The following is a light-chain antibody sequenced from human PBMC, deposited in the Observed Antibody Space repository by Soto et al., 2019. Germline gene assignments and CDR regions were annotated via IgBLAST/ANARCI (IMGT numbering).Light chain of an antibody. CDR1: SSNIGSNT. CDR2: SNN. Sequence: QSVLTQPPSASGTPGQRVTISCSGSSSNIGSNTVNWYQQLPGTAPKLLIYSNNQRPSGVPDRFSGSKSGTSASLAISGLQSEDEADYYCAAWDDSLNAQVFGRGTKLTVL. J-gene: IGLJ2*01. CDR3: AAWDDSLNAQV. V-gene: IGLV1-44*01.